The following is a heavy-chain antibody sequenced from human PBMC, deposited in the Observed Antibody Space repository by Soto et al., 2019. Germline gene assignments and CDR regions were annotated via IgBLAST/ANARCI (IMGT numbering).Heavy chain of an antibody. V-gene: IGHV3-23*01. D-gene: IGHD4-17*01. Sequence: GGSLRLSCAASGFTFSSYVMSWVHQAPGKGLEWVSTITDGAATTHYADSVKGRFTISRDNSKNTLYLQMNSLRAEDTAVYHCAKKAVTTDRANYFDYWGQGTLVTVSS. CDR2: ITDGAATT. J-gene: IGHJ4*02. CDR1: GFTFSSYV. CDR3: AKKAVTTDRANYFDY.